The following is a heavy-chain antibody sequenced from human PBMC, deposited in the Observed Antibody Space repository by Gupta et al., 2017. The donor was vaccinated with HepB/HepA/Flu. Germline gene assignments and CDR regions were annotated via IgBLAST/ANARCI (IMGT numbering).Heavy chain of an antibody. CDR1: GLRVSHFD. V-gene: IGHV3-30*19. D-gene: IGHD3-3*01. J-gene: IGHJ4*02. CDR3: ARDNNWSLDY. Sequence: QVQLVESGGNVVQAGGSVRLACAVSGLRVSHFDMQSVRHAPGKGLEWVAILSYDETNEWYGDSVRGRFTISSDISKNTLYLHLNSLRTDDTAVYYCARDNNWSLDYWGQGTLVTVSS. CDR2: LSYDETNE.